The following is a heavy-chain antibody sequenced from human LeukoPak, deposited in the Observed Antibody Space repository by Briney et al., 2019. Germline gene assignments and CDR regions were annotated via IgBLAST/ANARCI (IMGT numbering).Heavy chain of an antibody. V-gene: IGHV3-15*01. CDR1: RFNFTNAW. D-gene: IGHD1-1*01. J-gene: IGHJ4*02. CDR2: IKSKADGGTT. Sequence: GGSLRLSCAASRFNFTNAWVSWVRHAPGKGLEWLGRIKSKADGGTTVHAAPVKDRFAMSRDDSKNTHYLQINSLKAEDTAVYYCVDPPTSLWGQGILVTVSS. CDR3: VDPPTSL.